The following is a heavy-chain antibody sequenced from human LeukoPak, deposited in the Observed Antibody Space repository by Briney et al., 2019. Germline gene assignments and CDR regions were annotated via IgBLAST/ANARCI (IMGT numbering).Heavy chain of an antibody. CDR2: MKQNGSGK. CDR1: GFTFSNYW. V-gene: IGHV3-7*03. CDR3: AKARTTSVRGGFVLDN. D-gene: IGHD1-14*01. Sequence: GGSLRLSCAASGFTFSNYWMSWVRQAPGKGLEWVANMKQNGSGKYYVDSVKGRFTISRDNAKSSLYLQMNSLRADDTAMYYCAKARTTSVRGGFVLDNWGQGTLVTVSS. J-gene: IGHJ4*02.